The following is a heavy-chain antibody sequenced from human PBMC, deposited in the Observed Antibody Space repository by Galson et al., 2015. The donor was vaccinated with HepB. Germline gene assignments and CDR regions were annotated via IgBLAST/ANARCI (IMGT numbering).Heavy chain of an antibody. D-gene: IGHD6-19*01. CDR2: ISNDGSNK. V-gene: IGHV3-30*04. CDR3: AREEYGSGWYGSVMGNWFDP. Sequence: LRLSCAASGFTFGAYGLHWVRQAPGKGLEWVAGISNDGSNKYYADSVKGRFTISRANSRNTIYLRMNSLRVEDTAMYYCAREEYGSGWYGSVMGNWFDPWGQGTPVTVSS. J-gene: IGHJ5*02. CDR1: GFTFGAYG.